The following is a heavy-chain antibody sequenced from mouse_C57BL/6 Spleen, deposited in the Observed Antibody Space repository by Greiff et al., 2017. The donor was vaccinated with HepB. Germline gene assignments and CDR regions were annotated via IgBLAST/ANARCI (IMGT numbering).Heavy chain of an antibody. CDR2: IYPRDGST. V-gene: IGHV1-85*01. CDR1: GYTFTSYD. J-gene: IGHJ1*03. D-gene: IGHD1-1*01. Sequence: VKLMESGPELVKPGASVKLSCKASGYTFTSYDINWVKQRPGQGLEWIGWIYPRDGSTKYNEKFKGKATLTVDTSSSTAYMELHSLTSEDSAVYFCARDYYGSSSSYWYFDVWGTGTTVTVSS. CDR3: ARDYYGSSSSYWYFDV.